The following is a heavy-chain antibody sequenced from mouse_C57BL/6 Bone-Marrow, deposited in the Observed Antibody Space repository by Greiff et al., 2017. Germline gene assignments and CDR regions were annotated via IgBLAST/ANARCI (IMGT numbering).Heavy chain of an antibody. Sequence: QVQLKQPGAELVMPGASVKLSCKASGYTFTSSWLHWVQQRPGQGLEWIGEIDPSDSYTYYNQKFKGKSTLTVDKSSSTAYMQLSSLTSEDSAVYYCARGYYYGSSANWYFDVWGTGTTVTVSS. J-gene: IGHJ1*03. CDR1: GYTFTSSW. CDR3: ARGYYYGSSANWYFDV. CDR2: IDPSDSYT. V-gene: IGHV1-69*01. D-gene: IGHD1-1*01.